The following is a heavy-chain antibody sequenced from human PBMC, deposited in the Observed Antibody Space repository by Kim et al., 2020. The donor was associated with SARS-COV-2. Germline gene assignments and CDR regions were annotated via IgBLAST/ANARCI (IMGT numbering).Heavy chain of an antibody. J-gene: IGHJ4*02. Sequence: GGSLRLSCVASGFTFRNYCMNWVRQAPGKGLEWVSTINPNGASTNYADSVKGRFTISRDNSKNTLYLQMNSLRVEDTAVYYCARSIAGYFDFWGQGTLVT. D-gene: IGHD1-26*01. CDR3: ARSIAGYFDF. V-gene: IGHV3-23*01. CDR2: INPNGAST. CDR1: GFTFRNYC.